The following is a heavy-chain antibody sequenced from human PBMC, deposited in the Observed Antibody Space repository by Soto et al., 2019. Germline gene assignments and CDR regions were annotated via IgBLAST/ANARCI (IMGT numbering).Heavy chain of an antibody. CDR2: ISFDGTKE. D-gene: IGHD3-10*01. J-gene: IGHJ5*02. Sequence: QEQLVESGGGVVQPGRSLRLSCAGTGFIFRKYPMHWVRQAPGKGLEWVAVISFDGTKEHYAESVKGRFTISRDNSKNTLFLQMNSLRTEDTALYYCAGDRLVVKLGVIESAWFDPWGQGTLVTVSS. CDR3: AGDRLVVKLGVIESAWFDP. CDR1: GFIFRKYP. V-gene: IGHV3-30-3*01.